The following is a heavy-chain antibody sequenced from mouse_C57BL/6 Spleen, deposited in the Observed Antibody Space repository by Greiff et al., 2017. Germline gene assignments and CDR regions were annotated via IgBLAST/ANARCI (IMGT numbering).Heavy chain of an antibody. V-gene: IGHV1-22*01. Sequence: EVQLQESGPELVKPGASVKMSCKASGYTFTDYNMHWVKQSHGKSLEWIGYINPNNGGTSYNQKFKGKATLTVNKSSSTAYMELRSLTSEDSAVYYCARVGNFTWFAYWGQGTLVTVSA. D-gene: IGHD3-1*01. CDR2: INPNNGGT. CDR1: GYTFTDYN. J-gene: IGHJ3*01. CDR3: ARVGNFTWFAY.